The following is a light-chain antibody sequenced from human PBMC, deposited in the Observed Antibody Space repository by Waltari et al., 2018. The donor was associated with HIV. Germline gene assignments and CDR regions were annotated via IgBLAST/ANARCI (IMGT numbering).Light chain of an antibody. Sequence: SYVLTQPPSVSVAPGQTASMTCGGNNMGGKNVHWYQQKPGQAPVLLVYDKNDRPSGSPDASSGSKSGNTAALTISRVEAGDEADYYCHVWDSSSDDWVFGGGTKLTVL. J-gene: IGLJ3*02. V-gene: IGLV3-21*02. CDR1: NMGGKN. CDR2: DKN. CDR3: HVWDSSSDDWV.